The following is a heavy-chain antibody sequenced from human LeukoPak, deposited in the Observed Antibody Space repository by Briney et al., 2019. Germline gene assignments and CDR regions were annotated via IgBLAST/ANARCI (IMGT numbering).Heavy chain of an antibody. CDR1: GGTFSSYA. CDR2: IIPIFGTA. J-gene: IGHJ4*02. V-gene: IGHV1-69*05. Sequence: GASVKVSCKASGGTFSSYAISWVRQAPGQGLEWMGGIIPIFGTANYAQKFQGRVTMTRNTSISTAYMELSSLRSEDTAVYYCAGGEQLFDYWGQGTLVTVSS. CDR3: AGGEQLFDY. D-gene: IGHD3-16*01.